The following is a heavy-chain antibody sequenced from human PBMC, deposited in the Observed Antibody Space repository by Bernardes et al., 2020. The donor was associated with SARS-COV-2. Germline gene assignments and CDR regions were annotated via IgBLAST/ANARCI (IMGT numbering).Heavy chain of an antibody. J-gene: IGHJ6*02. CDR2: ISWNSGSI. CDR1: GFTFDDYA. Sequence: SLRLSCAASGFTFDDYAMHWVRQAPGKGLEWVSGISWNSGSIGYADSVKGRFTISRDNAKNSLYLQMNSLRAEDTALYYCAKAKYYDILTGYAPLGYGMDVWGQGTTVTVSS. V-gene: IGHV3-9*01. D-gene: IGHD3-9*01. CDR3: AKAKYYDILTGYAPLGYGMDV.